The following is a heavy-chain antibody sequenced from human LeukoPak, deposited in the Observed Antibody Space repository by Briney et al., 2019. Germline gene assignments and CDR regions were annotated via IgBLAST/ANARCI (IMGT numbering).Heavy chain of an antibody. V-gene: IGHV3-43*02. CDR2: ISADGGST. Sequence: GGSLRLSCAASGFTFDDYAMHWVRQAPGKGLEWVSLISADGGSTSYADSVEGRFTISRDNSKNSLYLQMNSLRTEDTALYYCAKHVGYGPGGDWGQGTLVTVSS. CDR3: AKHVGYGPGGD. CDR1: GFTFDDYA. J-gene: IGHJ4*02. D-gene: IGHD3-10*01.